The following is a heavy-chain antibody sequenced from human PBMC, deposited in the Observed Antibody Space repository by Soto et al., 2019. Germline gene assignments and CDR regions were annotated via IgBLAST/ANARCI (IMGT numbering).Heavy chain of an antibody. D-gene: IGHD3-3*01. CDR3: ARHAGFDFWTGYFLQ. Sequence: SETLSLTCTVSGGSISSYYWSWIRQPPGKGLEWIGYIYYSGSTNYNPSLKSRVTISVDNSKNQFSLKLSSVTAADTAVYYCARHAGFDFWTGYFLQWGQGTTVTVSS. J-gene: IGHJ6*02. V-gene: IGHV4-59*08. CDR1: GGSISSYY. CDR2: IYYSGST.